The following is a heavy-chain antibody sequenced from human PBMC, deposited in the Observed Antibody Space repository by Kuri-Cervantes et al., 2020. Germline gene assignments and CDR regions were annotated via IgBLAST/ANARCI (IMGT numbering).Heavy chain of an antibody. CDR3: ARGALVGAIYYDE. J-gene: IGHJ4*02. Sequence: SVKVSCKASGGTFSGYTISWVRQAPGQGLEWMGRIIPILGIANYAQKFQGRVTMTRDTSISTAYMELSRLRSDDTAVYYCARGALVGAIYYDEWGQGTLVTVSS. CDR2: IIPILGIA. D-gene: IGHD1-26*01. V-gene: IGHV1-69*02. CDR1: GGTFSGYT.